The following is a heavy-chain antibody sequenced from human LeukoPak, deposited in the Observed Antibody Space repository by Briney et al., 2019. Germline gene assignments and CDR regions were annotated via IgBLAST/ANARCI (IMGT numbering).Heavy chain of an antibody. CDR2: IYHSGST. CDR1: GGSISSSNW. D-gene: IGHD1-14*01. Sequence: SGTLSLTCAVSGGSISSSNWWSWVRQPPGRGLEGFGEIYHSGSTNYNPSLKGRVTISGDKSKNPFSLKLSSVTAADTAVYYCAREEEKVTAFDYWGQGTLVTVSS. V-gene: IGHV4-4*02. J-gene: IGHJ4*02. CDR3: AREEEKVTAFDY.